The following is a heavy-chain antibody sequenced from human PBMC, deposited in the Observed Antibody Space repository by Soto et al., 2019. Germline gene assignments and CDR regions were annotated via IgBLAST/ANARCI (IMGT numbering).Heavy chain of an antibody. D-gene: IGHD3-10*01. CDR3: ARRAMVRGVILSSYGMDV. J-gene: IGHJ6*02. CDR1: GGTFSSYA. V-gene: IGHV1-69*01. CDR2: IIPIFGTA. Sequence: QVQLVQSGAEVKKPGSSVKVSCKASGGTFSSYAISWVRQAPGQGLEWMGGIIPIFGTANYAQKFQGRVTITADESTSTAYMELSSLRSEDTAVYYCARRAMVRGVILSSYGMDVWGQGTTVTVS.